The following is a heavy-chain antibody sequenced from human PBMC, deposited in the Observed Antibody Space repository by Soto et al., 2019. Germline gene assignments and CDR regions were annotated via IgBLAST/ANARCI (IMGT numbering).Heavy chain of an antibody. J-gene: IGHJ4*02. CDR2: IYYSGST. V-gene: IGHV4-59*08. Sequence: SETLSLTCTVSGGSISSYYWSWIRQPPGKGLEWIGYIYYSGSTNYNPSLKSRVTISVDTSKNQFSLKLSSVTAADTAVYYCARCSPYDILTGGSFDYWGQGTLVTVSS. CDR3: ARCSPYDILTGGSFDY. D-gene: IGHD3-9*01. CDR1: GGSISSYY.